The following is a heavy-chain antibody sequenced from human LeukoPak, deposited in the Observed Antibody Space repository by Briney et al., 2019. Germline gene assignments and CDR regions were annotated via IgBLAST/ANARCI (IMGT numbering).Heavy chain of an antibody. J-gene: IGHJ4*02. Sequence: GGSLRLSCAASGFTFSSYWMHWVCQAPGKGLVWVSRINSDGSSYADSVKGRFTISRDNAKNTLYLQMNSLRVEDTAVYYCARGPDWEWGQGTLVTVSS. CDR1: GFTFSSYW. CDR2: INSDGS. V-gene: IGHV3-74*01. CDR3: ARGPDWE. D-gene: IGHD1-26*01.